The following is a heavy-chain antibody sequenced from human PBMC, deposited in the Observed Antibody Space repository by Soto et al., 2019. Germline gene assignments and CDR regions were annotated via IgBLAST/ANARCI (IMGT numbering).Heavy chain of an antibody. CDR3: ARVILRGTTVGSYMDV. J-gene: IGHJ6*03. Sequence: KQSQTLSLTCAISGDSVSSNSAAWNWIRQSPSRGLEWLGRTYYRSKWYNDYAVSVKSRITINPDTSKNQFSLQLNSVTPEDTAVYYCARVILRGTTVGSYMDVWGKGTTVTVSS. D-gene: IGHD1-7*01. CDR2: TYYRSKWYN. CDR1: GDSVSSNSAA. V-gene: IGHV6-1*01.